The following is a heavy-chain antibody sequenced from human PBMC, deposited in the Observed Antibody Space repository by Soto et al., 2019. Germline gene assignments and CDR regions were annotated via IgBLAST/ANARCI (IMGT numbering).Heavy chain of an antibody. CDR3: ARSENYEFDT. CDR1: GDSISSGGYY. CDR2: IYYSGST. J-gene: IGHJ5*02. V-gene: IGHV4-31*03. D-gene: IGHD3-3*01. Sequence: SETLSLTCTVSGDSISSGGYYWGWIRQHPEKGLECIGYIYYSGSTYYNPSLKSRVTISVDMSKNQFSLKLTSMTAADTAVYYCARSENYEFDTWGQGTLVTVSS.